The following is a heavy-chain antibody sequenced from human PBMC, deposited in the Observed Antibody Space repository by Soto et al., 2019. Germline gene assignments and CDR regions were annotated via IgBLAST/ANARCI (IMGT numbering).Heavy chain of an antibody. D-gene: IGHD3-9*01. CDR1: GFTFSSYA. J-gene: IGHJ4*02. V-gene: IGHV3-30-3*01. Sequence: PGGSLRLSCAASGFTFSSYAMHWVRQAPGKGLEWVAVISYDGSNKYYADSVKGRFTISRDNSKNTLYLQMNSLRAEDTAVYYCARGYDILTGPEEDYFDYWGQGTLVTVSS. CDR3: ARGYDILTGPEEDYFDY. CDR2: ISYDGSNK.